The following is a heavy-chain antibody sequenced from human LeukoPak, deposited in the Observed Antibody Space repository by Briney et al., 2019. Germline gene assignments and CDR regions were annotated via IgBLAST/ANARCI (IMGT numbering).Heavy chain of an antibody. CDR3: ARVTARYYYDSSGYRAFDI. CDR2: INHSGST. CDR1: GGSFSGYY. J-gene: IGHJ3*02. D-gene: IGHD3-22*01. Sequence: SETLSLTCAVYGGSFSGYYWSWIRQPPGKGLEWIGEINHSGSTNYNPSLKSRVTISVDTSKDQFSLKLSSVTAADMAVYYCARVTARYYYDSSGYRAFDIWGQGTMVTVSS. V-gene: IGHV4-34*01.